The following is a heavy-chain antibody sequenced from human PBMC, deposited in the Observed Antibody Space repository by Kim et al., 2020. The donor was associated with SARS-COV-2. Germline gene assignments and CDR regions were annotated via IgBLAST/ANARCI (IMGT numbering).Heavy chain of an antibody. CDR3: ARGTFQQGFDP. CDR1: GFTFSNYW. V-gene: IGHV3-74*01. J-gene: IGHJ5*02. CDR2: INSDGGDT. Sequence: GGSLRLSSEASGFTFSNYWMNWVRQGPGKGLVWVSRINSDGGDTHYADSVKGRFTISRDNAENTLHLQLNSLGVEDTAIYYCARGTFQQGFDPWGQGTLVTVSS.